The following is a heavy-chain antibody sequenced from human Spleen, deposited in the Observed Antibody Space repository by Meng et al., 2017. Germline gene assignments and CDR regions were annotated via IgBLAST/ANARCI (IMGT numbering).Heavy chain of an antibody. D-gene: IGHD5-18*01. V-gene: IGHV3-53*01. J-gene: IGHJ4*02. Sequence: GESLKISCAVSGFTVSTNYMSWVRQAPGKGLEWVSVIYRDGRTYYADSVKGRFTVSRDNAKNSLSLQMNSLRAEDTATYYCARDRSGYSYGTHFVYWGQGTLVTVSS. CDR3: ARDRSGYSYGTHFVY. CDR1: GFTVSTNY. CDR2: IYRDGRT.